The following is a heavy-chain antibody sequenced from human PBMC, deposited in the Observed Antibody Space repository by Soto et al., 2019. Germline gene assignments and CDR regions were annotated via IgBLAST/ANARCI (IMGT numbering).Heavy chain of an antibody. V-gene: IGHV4-39*01. D-gene: IGHD3-10*01. CDR2: IFYSGST. CDR1: GDSISSSNYF. Sequence: SETLSLTCTVSGDSISSSNYFWGWIRQPPGKGLEWIGTIFYSGSTYYNPSLKSRVTISVDTSKNQFSLKLTSVPAADTALYYCARRYGWLYFDYWGQGSLVTVS. J-gene: IGHJ4*02. CDR3: ARRYGWLYFDY.